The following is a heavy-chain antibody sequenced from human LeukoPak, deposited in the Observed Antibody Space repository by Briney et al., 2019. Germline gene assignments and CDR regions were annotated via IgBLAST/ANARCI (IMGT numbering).Heavy chain of an antibody. Sequence: GGSLRLSCAASGFTVSSNYMSWVRQAPGKGLEWVSYISSSGSTIYYADSVKGRFTISRDNAKNSLYLQMNSLRAEDTAVYYCARDKLSYFDYWGQGTLVTVSS. CDR2: ISSSGSTI. CDR1: GFTVSSNY. CDR3: ARDKLSYFDY. J-gene: IGHJ4*02. D-gene: IGHD3-10*01. V-gene: IGHV3-11*01.